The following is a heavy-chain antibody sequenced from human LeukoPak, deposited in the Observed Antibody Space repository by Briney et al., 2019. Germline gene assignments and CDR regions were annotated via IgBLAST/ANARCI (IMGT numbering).Heavy chain of an antibody. D-gene: IGHD3-3*01. CDR2: INPTGSST. CDR3: ARDNWRDYSVGGSAWWFDP. Sequence: ASVKVSCKASGYTFTNYYMHWVRQAPGQGLEWMGLINPTGSSTSYAQKFQGRLSLTRDMSTSTDYMELTSLRSEDTAVYYCARDNWRDYSVGGSAWWFDPWGQGTLVTVSS. V-gene: IGHV1-46*01. CDR1: GYTFTNYY. J-gene: IGHJ5*02.